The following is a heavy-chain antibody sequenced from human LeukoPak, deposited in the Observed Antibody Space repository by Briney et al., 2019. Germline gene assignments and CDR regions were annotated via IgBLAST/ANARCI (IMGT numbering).Heavy chain of an antibody. D-gene: IGHD2-2*01. CDR2: IIPIFGTA. CDR1: GGTFSSYA. Sequence: SVKVSCKASGGTFSSYAISWVRQAPGQGLEWMGGIIPIFGTANYAQKFQGRVTITADESTSTAYMELSSLRSEDTAVYYCANAPRAGGCSSTSCYEYYYMDVWGKGTTVTVSS. J-gene: IGHJ6*03. V-gene: IGHV1-69*13. CDR3: ANAPRAGGCSSTSCYEYYYMDV.